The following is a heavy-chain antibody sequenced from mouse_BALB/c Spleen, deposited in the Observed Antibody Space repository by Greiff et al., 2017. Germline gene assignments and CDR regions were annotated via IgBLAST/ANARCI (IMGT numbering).Heavy chain of an antibody. CDR2: IWAGGST. Sequence: VKLVESGPGLVAPSQSLSITCTVSGFSLTSYGVHWVRQPPGKGLEWLGVIWAGGSTNYNSALMSRLSISKDNSKSQVFLKMNSLQTDDTAMYYCARANYDAMDYWGQGTSVTVSS. V-gene: IGHV2-9*02. J-gene: IGHJ4*01. CDR1: GFSLTSYG. CDR3: ARANYDAMDY.